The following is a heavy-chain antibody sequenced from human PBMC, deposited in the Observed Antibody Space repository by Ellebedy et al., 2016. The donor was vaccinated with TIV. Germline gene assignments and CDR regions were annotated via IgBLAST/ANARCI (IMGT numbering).Heavy chain of an antibody. D-gene: IGHD3-22*01. Sequence: GESLKISCAASGFAFSSYSMNWVRQAPGKGLEWVSYINSRNSSISYADSVKGRFTISRDNAKNSLYLLMNSLRAEDTAVYYGARDPMIWIFDYWGQGTLVTVSS. V-gene: IGHV3-48*01. CDR1: GFAFSSYS. J-gene: IGHJ4*02. CDR3: ARDPMIWIFDY. CDR2: INSRNSSI.